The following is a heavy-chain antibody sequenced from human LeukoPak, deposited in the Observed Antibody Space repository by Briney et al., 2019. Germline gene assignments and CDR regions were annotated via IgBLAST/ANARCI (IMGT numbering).Heavy chain of an antibody. CDR1: GFTFRTYG. V-gene: IGHV3-30*18. Sequence: GGSLRLSCEASGFTFRTYGMHWVRQAPGKGLEWVALISDDGSSKLYADSVKGRFTISRDNFRNTLYLQMNSLRLEDTAVYYCAKGGGRFHLPFDPWGQGTLVSVSS. J-gene: IGHJ5*02. D-gene: IGHD3-16*01. CDR3: AKGGGRFHLPFDP. CDR2: ISDDGSSK.